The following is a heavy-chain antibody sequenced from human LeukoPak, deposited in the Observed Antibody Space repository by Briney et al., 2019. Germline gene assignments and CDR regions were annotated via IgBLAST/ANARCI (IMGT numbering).Heavy chain of an antibody. Sequence: GGSLRLSCAASGLTFSRYWMHWVRQAPGKGLVWVSRINEDGRNTYYADSVKGRFTISRDNAKNTLYLQMNSLRAEDTALYYCAKYYGSGTYVTDHWGQGTLVTVSS. J-gene: IGHJ4*02. D-gene: IGHD3-10*01. V-gene: IGHV3-74*01. CDR1: GLTFSRYW. CDR3: AKYYGSGTYVTDH. CDR2: INEDGRNT.